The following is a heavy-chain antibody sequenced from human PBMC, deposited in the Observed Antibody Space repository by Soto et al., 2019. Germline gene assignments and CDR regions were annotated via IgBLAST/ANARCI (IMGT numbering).Heavy chain of an antibody. D-gene: IGHD1-7*01. V-gene: IGHV3-21*06. J-gene: IGHJ4*02. CDR3: ARESEELTSNFDY. Sequence: PGGSLRLSCAASGFTFSSYAMSWVRQAPGKGLEWVSSISSTTNYIYYGDSMKGRFTISRDNAKNSLYLEMNSLRAEDTAVYYCARESEELTSNFDYWGQGTLVTVSS. CDR2: ISSTTNYI. CDR1: GFTFSSYA.